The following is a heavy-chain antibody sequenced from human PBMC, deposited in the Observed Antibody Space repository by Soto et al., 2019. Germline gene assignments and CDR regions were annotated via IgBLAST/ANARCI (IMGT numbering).Heavy chain of an antibody. CDR1: GYTFTSYD. D-gene: IGHD6-13*01. Sequence: QVQLVQSGAEVKKPGASVKVSCKASGYTFTSYDINWVRQATGQGLEWMGWMNPNSGNTGYAQKFQGRVTMTRNTSISTAYRARSSLRSEDTAVYYCARERSAAGTGWFDPWGQGTLVTVSS. V-gene: IGHV1-8*01. CDR2: MNPNSGNT. J-gene: IGHJ5*02. CDR3: ARERSAAGTGWFDP.